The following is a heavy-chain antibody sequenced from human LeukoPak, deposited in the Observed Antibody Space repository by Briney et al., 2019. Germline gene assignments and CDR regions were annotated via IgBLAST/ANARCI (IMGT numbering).Heavy chain of an antibody. CDR3: AGEGRSGAFDI. CDR1: GFTFSSYG. Sequence: PGRSLRLSCAASGFTFSSYGMHWVRQAPGKGLEWVAVIWYDGSNKYYADSVKGRFTISRDNCKNTLYLQMNSLRAEDTAVYYCAGEGRSGAFDIWGQGTMVTVSS. J-gene: IGHJ3*02. V-gene: IGHV3-33*01. CDR2: IWYDGSNK.